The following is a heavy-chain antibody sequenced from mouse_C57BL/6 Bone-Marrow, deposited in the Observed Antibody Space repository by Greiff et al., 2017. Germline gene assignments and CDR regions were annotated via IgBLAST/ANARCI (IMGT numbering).Heavy chain of an antibody. D-gene: IGHD2-3*01. CDR3: SEDYVVDNCASYDGYYVPFAF. CDR2: GQGLEWIG. Sequence: QVQLKESGPELARPWASVKISCQAFYTFSRRVHFAIRDTNYWMQWVKQRPGQGLEWIGAIYPGNGDTSYNQKFKGKATLTADKTASTAYMQLRSLTSEDYVVDNCASYDGYYVPFAFWGTGTLVTVSA. J-gene: IGHJ3*01. CDR1: YTFSRRVH. V-gene: IGHV1-87*01.